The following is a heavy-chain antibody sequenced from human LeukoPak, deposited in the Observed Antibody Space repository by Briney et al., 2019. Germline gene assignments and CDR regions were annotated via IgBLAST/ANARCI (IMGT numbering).Heavy chain of an antibody. V-gene: IGHV4-39*07. CDR2: IYYGGST. Sequence: SETLSLTCTVSGGSITNSIYYWGWIRQPPGKGLEWIGSIYYGGSTYNNPSLKSRVTISIDTSKNQFSLKMSSVTAADTAVYYCARDIGGRYSWYYFDYWGRGTLVTVSS. D-gene: IGHD2-8*01. J-gene: IGHJ4*02. CDR1: GGSITNSIYY. CDR3: ARDIGGRYSWYYFDY.